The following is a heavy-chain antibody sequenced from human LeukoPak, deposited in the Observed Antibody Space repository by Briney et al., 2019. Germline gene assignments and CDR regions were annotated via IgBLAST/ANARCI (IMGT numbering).Heavy chain of an antibody. CDR3: ARDCSSTKCYPHYYFDN. J-gene: IGHJ4*02. V-gene: IGHV1-18*01. CDR2: ISGYDGST. CDR1: GYTFTSYG. Sequence: ASVKVSCKASGYTFTSYGVSWVRQAPAQGPEWVGWISGYDGSTFYAQKVRGRVSMTTDTSTSTFYMELRSLRSDDTAVYYCARDCSSTKCYPHYYFDNWGQGTQVIVSS. D-gene: IGHD2-2*01.